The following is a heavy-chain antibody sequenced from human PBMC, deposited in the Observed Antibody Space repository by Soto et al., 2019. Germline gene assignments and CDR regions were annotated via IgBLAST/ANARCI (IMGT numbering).Heavy chain of an antibody. CDR2: ISSSGSTI. D-gene: IGHD3-9*01. J-gene: IGHJ4*02. CDR3: AREVDVLRYFDWFRGFDY. CDR1: GFTFSDYY. V-gene: IGHV3-11*01. Sequence: QVQLVESGGGLVKPGGSLRLSCAASGFTFSDYYMSWIRQAPGKGLEWVSYISSSGSTIYYADSVKGRFTISRDNAKNSLYLQMNSLRAEDTAVYYCAREVDVLRYFDWFRGFDYWGQGTLVTVSS.